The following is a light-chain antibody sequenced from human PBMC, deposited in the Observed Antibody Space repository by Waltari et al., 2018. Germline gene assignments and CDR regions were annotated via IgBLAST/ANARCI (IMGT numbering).Light chain of an antibody. CDR1: SGHSSNI. CDR2: VNSDGSH. V-gene: IGLV4-69*01. CDR3: QTGGHGTWV. J-gene: IGLJ3*02. Sequence: QLVVTQSPSASAPLGASVQPTCTLSSGHSSNIVALPKQRPEKGPRYLMKVNSDGSHIKGDDIPDRFSGSSSGAERYLTISSLQPDDEADYYCQTGGHGTWVFGGGTTLTVL.